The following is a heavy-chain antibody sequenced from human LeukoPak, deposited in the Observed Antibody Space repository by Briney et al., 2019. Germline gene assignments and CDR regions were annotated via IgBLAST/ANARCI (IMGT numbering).Heavy chain of an antibody. CDR2: IIPIFGTA. J-gene: IGHJ4*02. CDR1: GGTFSSYA. D-gene: IGHD5-18*01. V-gene: IGHV1-69*13. Sequence: ASVKVSCKASGGTFSSYAISWVRQAPGQGPEWMGGIIPIFGTANYAQKFQGRVTITADESTSTAYMELSSLRSEDTAVYYCARGDTAMKYTGSNFDYWGQGTLVTVSS. CDR3: ARGDTAMKYTGSNFDY.